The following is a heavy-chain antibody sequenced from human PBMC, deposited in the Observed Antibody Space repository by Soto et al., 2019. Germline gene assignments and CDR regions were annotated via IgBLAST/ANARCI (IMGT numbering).Heavy chain of an antibody. CDR2: TYYRSKWYN. V-gene: IGHV6-1*01. CDR3: ARAHCSSTSCYTFYYYYGMDV. Sequence: SHTLSLTCVISGDSVSSNSAALNWIRQSPSRGLEWLGRTYYRSKWYNDYAVSVKSRITINPDTSKNQFSLQLNSVTPEDTAVYYCARAHCSSTSCYTFYYYYGMDVWGQGTTVTVSS. J-gene: IGHJ6*02. CDR1: GDSVSSNSAA. D-gene: IGHD2-2*02.